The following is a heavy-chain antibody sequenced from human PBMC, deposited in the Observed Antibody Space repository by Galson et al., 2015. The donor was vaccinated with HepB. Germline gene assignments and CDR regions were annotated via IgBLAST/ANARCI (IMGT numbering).Heavy chain of an antibody. D-gene: IGHD4-17*01. CDR3: ARRTEYGASFDY. CDR1: GGSISSSSYY. V-gene: IGHV4-39*01. Sequence: SETLSLTCTVSGGSISSSSYYWGWIRQPPGKGLEWIGEINHSGSTNYNPSLKSRVTISVDTSKNQFSLKLSSVTAADTAVYYCARRTEYGASFDYWGQGTLVTVSS. CDR2: INHSGST. J-gene: IGHJ4*02.